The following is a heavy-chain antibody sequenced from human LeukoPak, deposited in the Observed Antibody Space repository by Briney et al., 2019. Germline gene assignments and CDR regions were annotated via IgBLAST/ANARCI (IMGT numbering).Heavy chain of an antibody. J-gene: IGHJ1*01. CDR2: IRYDGSNK. D-gene: IGHD6-19*01. CDR3: ARGGKIALAGTRSPQYFQH. CDR1: GFTFSSYG. Sequence: GGSLRLSCAASGFTFSSYGMHWVRQAPGKGLEWVAFIRYDGSNKYYADSVKGRFTISRDNSKNTLYLQMNSLRAEDTAVYYCARGGKIALAGTRSPQYFQHWGQGTLVTVSS. V-gene: IGHV3-30*02.